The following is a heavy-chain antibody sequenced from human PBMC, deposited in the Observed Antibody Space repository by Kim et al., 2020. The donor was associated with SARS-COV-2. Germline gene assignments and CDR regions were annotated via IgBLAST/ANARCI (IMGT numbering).Heavy chain of an antibody. V-gene: IGHV3-48*02. CDR2: ISSSSSTI. D-gene: IGHD5-12*01. CDR1: GFTFSSYS. CDR3: AREERRDGYNGGSLDY. J-gene: IGHJ4*02. Sequence: GGSLRLSCAASGFTFSSYSMNWVRQAPGKGLEWVSYISSSSSTIYYADSVKGRFTISRDNAKNSLYLQMNSLRDEDTAVYYCAREERRDGYNGGSLDYWGQGTLVTVSS.